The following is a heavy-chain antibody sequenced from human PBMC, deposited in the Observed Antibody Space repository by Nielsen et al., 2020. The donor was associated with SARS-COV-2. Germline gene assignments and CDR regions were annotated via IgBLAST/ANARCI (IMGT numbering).Heavy chain of an antibody. D-gene: IGHD3-10*01. V-gene: IGHV4-34*01. CDR3: ARGLPTWVRSSSWFDP. CDR2: IEPSGRT. J-gene: IGHJ5*02. CDR1: GGSFSGYY. Sequence: SETLSLTCAVYGGSFSGYYWTWIRQPPGKGLQWIGEIEPSGRTNYTPSLKSRVTISVDTSKNQFSLKLSSVTAADTAVYYCARGLPTWVRSSSWFDPWGQGTLVTVSS.